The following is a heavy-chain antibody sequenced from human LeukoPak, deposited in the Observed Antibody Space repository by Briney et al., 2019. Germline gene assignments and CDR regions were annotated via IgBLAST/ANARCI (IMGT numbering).Heavy chain of an antibody. V-gene: IGHV4-39*01. D-gene: IGHD6-19*01. CDR3: TRHPPPYSSGWFYFDN. CDR1: GGSLSSRNYY. Sequence: SETLSLTCTVSGGSLSSRNYYWGWIRQPPGKGPEWIGSISYSGTTYYNPSFMNRVTTSLDSSKNQISLKLSSVTAADTAVYYCTRHPPPYSSGWFYFDNWGQGTLVTVSS. J-gene: IGHJ4*02. CDR2: ISYSGTT.